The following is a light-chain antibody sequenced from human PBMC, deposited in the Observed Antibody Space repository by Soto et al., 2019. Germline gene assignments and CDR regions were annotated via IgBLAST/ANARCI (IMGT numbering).Light chain of an antibody. CDR2: EVS. CDR1: SSDVGGYHY. CDR3: AVWDDSLSGMV. Sequence: QSALTQPASVSGSPGQSITISCTGSSSDVGGYHYVSWYQQYPGEAPKLVISEVSNRPSGVSNRFSGSKSGTSASLAISGLQSEDEADYYCAVWDDSLSGMVFGGGTKVTVL. V-gene: IGLV2-14*01. J-gene: IGLJ2*01.